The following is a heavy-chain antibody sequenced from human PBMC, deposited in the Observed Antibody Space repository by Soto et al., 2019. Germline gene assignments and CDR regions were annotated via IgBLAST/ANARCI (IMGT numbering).Heavy chain of an antibody. CDR2: ISAYNGNT. J-gene: IGHJ4*02. D-gene: IGHD3-16*02. CDR1: GYTFTSYG. Sequence: QVQLVQSGAEVKKPGASVKVSCKASGYTFTSYGISWVRQAPGQGLEWMGWISAYNGNTNYAQKLQGRVTMTTDTSTSTAYTELRSLRSDDTAVYYCARDFVGDEGLGESSLYRRDYWGQGTLVTVSS. V-gene: IGHV1-18*01. CDR3: ARDFVGDEGLGESSLYRRDY.